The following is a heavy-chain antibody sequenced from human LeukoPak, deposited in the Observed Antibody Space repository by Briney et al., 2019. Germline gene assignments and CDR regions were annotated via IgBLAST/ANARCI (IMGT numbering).Heavy chain of an antibody. J-gene: IGHJ5*02. CDR3: AKNYYGSGKNNWFDP. Sequence: GASVKVSCKASGYTFTSYGISWVRQAPGQGLEWMGWISAYNGNTNYAQKLQGRVTMTTDTSTSTAYMELSRLRSDDTAVYYCAKNYYGSGKNNWFDPWGQGTLVTVSS. CDR1: GYTFTSYG. D-gene: IGHD3-10*01. CDR2: ISAYNGNT. V-gene: IGHV1-18*01.